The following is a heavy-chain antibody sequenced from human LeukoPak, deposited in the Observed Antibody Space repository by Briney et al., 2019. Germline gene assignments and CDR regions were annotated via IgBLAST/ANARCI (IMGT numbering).Heavy chain of an antibody. D-gene: IGHD6-13*01. CDR2: ISGSGGST. Sequence: GGSLRLSCAASGFTLSSHAMSWFRQAPGKGLEWVSAISGSGGSTYYADSVKGRFTISRDNSKNTLYLQMNSLRAEDTAVYYCAKESGAAWYDNYGMDVWGQGTTVTVSS. V-gene: IGHV3-23*01. CDR1: GFTLSSHA. J-gene: IGHJ6*02. CDR3: AKESGAAWYDNYGMDV.